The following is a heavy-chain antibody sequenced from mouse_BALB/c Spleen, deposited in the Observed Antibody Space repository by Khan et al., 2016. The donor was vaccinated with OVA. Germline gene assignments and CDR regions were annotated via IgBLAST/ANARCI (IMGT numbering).Heavy chain of an antibody. CDR2: IYPGSFNT. J-gene: IGHJ4*01. V-gene: IGHV1S56*01. D-gene: IGHD2-4*01. Sequence: QGRLQQSGPELVKPGASVRISCKASGYTFTTYYIHWVKQRPGQGLEWIGWIYPGSFNTNYNEKFKGKVTLTADESYNTAYMQLSSLTSEYSAVYFCARDDSFLGDAMDDWSQGTSVTVSP. CDR3: ARDDSFLGDAMDD. CDR1: GYTFTTYY.